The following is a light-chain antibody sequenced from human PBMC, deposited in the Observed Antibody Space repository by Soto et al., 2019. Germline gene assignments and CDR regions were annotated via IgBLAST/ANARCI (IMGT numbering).Light chain of an antibody. CDR3: SLYTSSSTLWV. V-gene: IGLV2-18*01. CDR1: SSDVGSYNR. CDR2: DVS. J-gene: IGLJ3*02. Sequence: QSALTQPPSVSGSPGQSVTISCTGTSSDVGSYNRVSWYQQPPGTAPKLMIYDVSNRPSGVPDRFSGSKSGNTASLTISGLQAEDEADYYCSLYTSSSTLWVFGGGTKLTVL.